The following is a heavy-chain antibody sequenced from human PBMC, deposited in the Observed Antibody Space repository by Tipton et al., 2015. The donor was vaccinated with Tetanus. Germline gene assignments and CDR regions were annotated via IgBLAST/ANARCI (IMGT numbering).Heavy chain of an antibody. Sequence: GLVKPSETLSLTCTVSGDSISSGDFYWSWIRQHPGKGLEWIGYIYHRGSTYYNPSLKSRVTISVDTSKNQFSLKLSSVTAADTAVYYGARDPAVLRFLEWFPDWYFALWGRGTLVTVSS. V-gene: IGHV4-31*03. J-gene: IGHJ2*01. CDR2: IYHRGST. CDR1: GDSISSGDFY. D-gene: IGHD3-3*01. CDR3: ARDPAVLRFLEWFPDWYFAL.